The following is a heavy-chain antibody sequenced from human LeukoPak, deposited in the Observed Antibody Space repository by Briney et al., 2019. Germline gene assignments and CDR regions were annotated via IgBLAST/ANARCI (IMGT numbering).Heavy chain of an antibody. V-gene: IGHV1-18*01. Sequence: EASVKVSCKASGYTFTSYGISWVRQAPGQGLEWMGWINTYNGNTNNAQKLQGRVTITTDTSTSTAYMELRSLRSDDTAVFYCARDLVDGVGAPGAYWGQGALVTVSS. CDR1: GYTFTSYG. J-gene: IGHJ4*02. CDR3: ARDLVDGVGAPGAY. D-gene: IGHD1-26*01. CDR2: INTYNGNT.